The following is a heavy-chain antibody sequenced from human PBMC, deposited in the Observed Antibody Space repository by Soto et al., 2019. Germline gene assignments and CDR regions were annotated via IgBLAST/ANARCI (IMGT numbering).Heavy chain of an antibody. J-gene: IGHJ4*02. CDR2: IYYSGST. D-gene: IGHD3-16*02. Sequence: QVQLQESGPGLVKPSQPLSLTCTVSGGSISSGGYYWSWIRKHPGKGLEWIGYIYYSGSTYYNTSLKSRVTISVDTSKNQFSLKLSSVTAADTAVYYCARVFAGLRTVIFDYWGQGTLVTVSS. CDR3: ARVFAGLRTVIFDY. CDR1: GGSISSGGYY. V-gene: IGHV4-31*03.